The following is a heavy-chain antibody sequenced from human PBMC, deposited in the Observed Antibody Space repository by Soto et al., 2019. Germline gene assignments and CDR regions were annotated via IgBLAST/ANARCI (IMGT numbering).Heavy chain of an antibody. CDR1: GFMFSRYA. CDR2: ISKDGSVI. CDR3: VRSRSGAVPDSFDY. D-gene: IGHD3-10*01. V-gene: IGHV3-30*04. J-gene: IGHJ4*02. Sequence: QVQLVESGGGVVPPGRSLRLSCAAYGFMFSRYAMHWIRQAPGKGLEWVAVISKDGSVIYYADSVKGRFTISRDKSKNMVYLQLNSLRDEDTAVFYCVRSRSGAVPDSFDYWGQGTLVTVAS.